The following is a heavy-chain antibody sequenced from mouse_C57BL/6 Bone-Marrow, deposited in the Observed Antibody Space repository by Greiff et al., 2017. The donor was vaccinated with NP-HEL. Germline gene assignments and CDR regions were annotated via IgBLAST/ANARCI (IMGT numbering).Heavy chain of an antibody. CDR1: GFTFSDYG. CDR3: ASLDSSGYTFAY. V-gene: IGHV5-15*01. Sequence: EVMLVESGGGLVQPGGSLKLSCAASGFTFSDYGMAWVRQAPRKGPEWVAFISNLAYSIYYADTVTGRFTIARENAKNTLYLAMSSLRSEDTAMYYCASLDSSGYTFAYWGQGTLVTVSA. D-gene: IGHD3-2*02. J-gene: IGHJ3*01. CDR2: ISNLAYSI.